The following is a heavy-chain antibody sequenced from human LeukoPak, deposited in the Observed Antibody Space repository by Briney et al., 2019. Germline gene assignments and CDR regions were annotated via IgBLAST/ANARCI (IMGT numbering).Heavy chain of an antibody. D-gene: IGHD5-12*01. Sequence: SETLSLTCTVSGGSISSSSYYWGWIRQPPGKGLEWIGSIYYSGSTYYNPSLKSRVTISVDTSKNQFSLKLSSVTAADTAVYYCARNPIVAQLSAFDIWGQGTMVIVSS. CDR1: GGSISSSSYY. J-gene: IGHJ3*02. CDR3: ARNPIVAQLSAFDI. V-gene: IGHV4-39*01. CDR2: IYYSGST.